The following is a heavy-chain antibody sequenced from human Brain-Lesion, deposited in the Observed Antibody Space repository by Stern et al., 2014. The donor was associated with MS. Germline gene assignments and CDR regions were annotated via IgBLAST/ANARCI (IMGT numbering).Heavy chain of an antibody. CDR2: IFNSGST. D-gene: IGHD2-2*01. Sequence: QVQLQESGPGLVKPSQTLSLSCTVSGGSISSGGYYWSWIRQPAGKGLEWIGRIFNSGSTSYNPPPKSRFTISIDPSKTHFPLRLNPMTAADTAVYYCARGRVVPGFQYYATDVWGQGTTVIVSS. CDR3: ARGRVVPGFQYYATDV. V-gene: IGHV4-61*02. CDR1: GGSISSGGYY. J-gene: IGHJ6*02.